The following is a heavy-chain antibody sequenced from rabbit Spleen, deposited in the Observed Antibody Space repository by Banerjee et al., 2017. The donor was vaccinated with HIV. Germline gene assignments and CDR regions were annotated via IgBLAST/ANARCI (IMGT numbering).Heavy chain of an antibody. CDR2: IYAGSSGTT. CDR3: ARDTSSSFSSYGMDL. V-gene: IGHV1S45*01. J-gene: IGHJ6*01. D-gene: IGHD1-1*01. Sequence: EESGGGLVQPEGSLTLTCTASGLDFSNSYWICWVRQAPGKGLEWIACIYAGSSGTTYYASGAKGRFTISKTSSTTVTLQMTSLTAADTATYFCARDTSSSFSSYGMDLWGQGTLVTVS. CDR1: GLDFSNSYW.